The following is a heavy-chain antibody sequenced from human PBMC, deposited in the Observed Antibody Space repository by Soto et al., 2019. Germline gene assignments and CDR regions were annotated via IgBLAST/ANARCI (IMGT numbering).Heavy chain of an antibody. Sequence: SETLSLTCTVSDGSISSYYWSWIRQPPGKGLEWIGYIYYSGSTYYNPSLKSRVTISVDTSKNQFSLKLSSVTAADTAVYYCARIRYYYGMDVWGQGTTVTVSS. V-gene: IGHV4-59*08. CDR3: ARIRYYYGMDV. CDR2: IYYSGST. J-gene: IGHJ6*02. D-gene: IGHD5-18*01. CDR1: DGSISSYY.